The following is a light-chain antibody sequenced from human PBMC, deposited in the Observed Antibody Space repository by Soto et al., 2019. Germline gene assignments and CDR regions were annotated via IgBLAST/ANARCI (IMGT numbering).Light chain of an antibody. V-gene: IGKV1-12*01. CDR2: AAS. CDR3: QQAESVPFS. CDR1: QDISNW. Sequence: DIQMTQSPSSVSASVGDTVTITCRASQDISNWLAWYQYKPGKAPKFLIYAASTLQSGVPSRFRGSGSGTDFTLTISSLQPEDFATYFCQQAESVPFSFGPGTKVDIK. J-gene: IGKJ3*01.